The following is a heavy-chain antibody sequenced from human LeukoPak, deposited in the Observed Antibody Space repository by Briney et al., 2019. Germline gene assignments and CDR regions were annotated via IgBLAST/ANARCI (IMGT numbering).Heavy chain of an antibody. CDR1: EFSVGSNY. J-gene: IGHJ6*03. CDR3: ARHNYDFWSVYMDV. Sequence: GGSLRLSCAASEFSVGSNYMTWVRQAPGKGLEWLANIKQDGSEKYYVDSVKGRFTISRDNAKNSLYLQMNSLRAEDTAVYYCARHNYDFWSVYMDVWGKGTTGTVSS. CDR2: IKQDGSEK. D-gene: IGHD3-3*01. V-gene: IGHV3-7*01.